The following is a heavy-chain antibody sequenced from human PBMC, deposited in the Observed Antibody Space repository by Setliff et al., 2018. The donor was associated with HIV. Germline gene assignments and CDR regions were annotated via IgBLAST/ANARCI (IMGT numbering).Heavy chain of an antibody. V-gene: IGHV3-30*18. J-gene: IGHJ6*02. CDR1: GFTFRTYD. CDR3: AKYFQWSTVNTPLNYQYGMDV. D-gene: IGHD4-17*01. Sequence: GGSLRLSCAASGFTFRTYDMQWVRQAPGKGLEWVALISDDGSREYYGASVKGRFIISRDNSKNTLYLQMNNLCPEDTAVYYCAKYFQWSTVNTPLNYQYGMDVWGQGTTVTVSS. CDR2: ISDDGSRE.